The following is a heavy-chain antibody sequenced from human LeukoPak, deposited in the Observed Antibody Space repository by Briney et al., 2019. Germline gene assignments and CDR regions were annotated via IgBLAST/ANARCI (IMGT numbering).Heavy chain of an antibody. V-gene: IGHV3-21*04. CDR2: ISSDSSSFK. J-gene: IGHJ4*02. D-gene: IGHD1-20*01. Sequence: GGSLRLSCTASGFTFSTYHLHWVRQAPGKGLEWVSTISSDSSSFKYYAHSVQGRFTISRDNAQKSLYLQMNSLRAEDTAVYYCARGTNWSPLDFDYWGQGSLVTVSS. CDR3: ARGTNWSPLDFDY. CDR1: GFTFSTYH.